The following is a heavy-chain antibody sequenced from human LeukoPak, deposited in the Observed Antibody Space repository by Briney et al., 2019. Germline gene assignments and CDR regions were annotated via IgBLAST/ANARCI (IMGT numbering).Heavy chain of an antibody. CDR3: ATTTTRGRRNDY. V-gene: IGHV4-31*03. Sequence: PSETLSLTCTVSGVSVSSGNYWSWIRQHPGKGLEWIGYIYYSGSTYYNPSLKSRVTISVDTSKNQFSLKLSSVTAADTAVYYCATTTTRGRRNDYWGQGTLVTVSS. CDR1: GVSVSSGNY. CDR2: IYYSGST. J-gene: IGHJ4*02. D-gene: IGHD1-1*01.